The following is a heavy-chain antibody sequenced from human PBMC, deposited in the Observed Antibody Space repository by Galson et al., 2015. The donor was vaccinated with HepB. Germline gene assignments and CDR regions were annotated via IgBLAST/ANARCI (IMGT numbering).Heavy chain of an antibody. J-gene: IGHJ6*02. CDR1: GFTFSSYG. CDR3: ARKRFIRAYGMDV. V-gene: IGHV3-33*01. CDR2: IWYDGSNK. D-gene: IGHD3-10*01. Sequence: SLRLSCAASGFTFSSYGMHWVRQAPGKGLEWVAVIWYDGSNKYYADSVKGRFTIPRDNSKNTLYLQMNSLRAEDTAVYYCARKRFIRAYGMDVWGQGTTVTVSS.